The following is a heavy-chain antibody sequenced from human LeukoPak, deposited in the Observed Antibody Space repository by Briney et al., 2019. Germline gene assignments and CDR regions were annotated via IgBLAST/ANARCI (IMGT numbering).Heavy chain of an antibody. CDR2: IRYDGSNT. D-gene: IGHD6-13*01. Sequence: GGSLRLSCAASGFTFNNYGMHWVRQAPGKGLEWLAFIRYDGSNTYYADSVKGRFTVSRDDSKNTLYPQMNSLRAEDTAVYYCAQDPRRYSRTRGYFDNWGQGTLVTVSS. CDR1: GFTFNNYG. V-gene: IGHV3-30*02. J-gene: IGHJ4*02. CDR3: AQDPRRYSRTRGYFDN.